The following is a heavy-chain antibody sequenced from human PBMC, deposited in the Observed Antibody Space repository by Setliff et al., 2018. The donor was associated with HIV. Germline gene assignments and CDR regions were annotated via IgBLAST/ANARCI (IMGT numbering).Heavy chain of an antibody. D-gene: IGHD3-10*01. Sequence: SETLSLTCAVSGGSFSAYYWSWIRQPPGEGLEWIGEINHSGSTNYNPSLKSRVTISIDTSRKQFSLRLNSVTAADTAIYYCARQMPGVRGVIVASIDYWGQGTLVTVSS. CDR3: ARQMPGVRGVIVASIDY. V-gene: IGHV4-34*01. CDR1: GGSFSAYY. J-gene: IGHJ4*02. CDR2: INHSGST.